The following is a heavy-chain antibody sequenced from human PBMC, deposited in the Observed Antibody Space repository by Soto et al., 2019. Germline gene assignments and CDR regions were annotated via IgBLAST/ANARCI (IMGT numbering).Heavy chain of an antibody. Sequence: SAKISCKAPGFSFSDYFMNWVRQAPGQELEWMGIINPSGDSRNYAQKLQGRVTITTDTSTSTAYMELRSLRSDDTAVYYCARDRGHYDFWSGYRPIYYYYYGMDVWGQGTTVTVSS. D-gene: IGHD3-3*01. CDR2: INPSGDSR. J-gene: IGHJ6*02. CDR1: GFSFSDYF. V-gene: IGHV1-46*01. CDR3: ARDRGHYDFWSGYRPIYYYYYGMDV.